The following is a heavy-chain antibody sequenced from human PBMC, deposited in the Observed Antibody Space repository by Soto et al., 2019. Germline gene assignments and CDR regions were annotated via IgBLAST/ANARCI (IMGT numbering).Heavy chain of an antibody. Sequence: SETLSLTCTVSGGSISSHYWSWIRQPPGKGLEWIGYIYYSGSTNYNPSLKSRVTISVDTSKNQFSLKLSSVTAADTAVYYCARGYYDFWSGYYPTENSNWFDPWGQGTLVTVSS. CDR2: IYYSGST. D-gene: IGHD3-3*01. CDR1: GGSISSHY. CDR3: ARGYYDFWSGYYPTENSNWFDP. J-gene: IGHJ5*02. V-gene: IGHV4-59*11.